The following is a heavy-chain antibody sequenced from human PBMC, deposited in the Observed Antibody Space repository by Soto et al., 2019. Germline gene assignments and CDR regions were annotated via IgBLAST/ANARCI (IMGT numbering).Heavy chain of an antibody. CDR3: ARDSPPVDY. J-gene: IGHJ4*02. CDR2: ISAYNGNT. Sequence: HVQLVQSGAEVKKPGASVKLSCKASGYTFTSYGISWVRQAPGQGLEWMGWISAYNGNTKNEQKLQGRVTMTTGTSTSTAYMDLRSLSSDDTAVYYWARDSPPVDYWGQGTLGSVSS. V-gene: IGHV1-18*01. CDR1: GYTFTSYG.